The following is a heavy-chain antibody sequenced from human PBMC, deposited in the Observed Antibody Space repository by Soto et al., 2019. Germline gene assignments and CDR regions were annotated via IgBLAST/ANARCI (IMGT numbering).Heavy chain of an antibody. V-gene: IGHV3-23*01. CDR1: GFTFSRNA. CDR2: LTNGGADT. J-gene: IGHJ4*02. CDR3: VKGSGSSRPYYFDS. Sequence: DVQLLQSGGGLEQPGGSLRLSCAASGFTFSRNAMGGVGQAPGKGLGWVSSLTNGGADTWHADYVKGRFTISRDNSRSTLYLQMTSLRVEDTAIYYCVKGSGSSRPYYFDSWAQGTLVTVSS. D-gene: IGHD6-6*01.